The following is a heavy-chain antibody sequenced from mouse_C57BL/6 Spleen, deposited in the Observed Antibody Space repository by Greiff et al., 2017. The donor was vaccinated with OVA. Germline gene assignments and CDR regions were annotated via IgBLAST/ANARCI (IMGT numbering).Heavy chain of an antibody. D-gene: IGHD2-4*01. J-gene: IGHJ2*01. CDR1: GYTFTDYY. CDR3: ARYDYDEGFDY. Sequence: EVQLKQSGPELVKPGASVKISCKASGYTFTDYYMNWVKQSHGKSLEWIGDINPNNGGTSYNQKFKGKATLTVDKSSSTAYMELRSLTSEDSAVYYCARYDYDEGFDYWGQGTTLTVSS. V-gene: IGHV1-26*01. CDR2: INPNNGGT.